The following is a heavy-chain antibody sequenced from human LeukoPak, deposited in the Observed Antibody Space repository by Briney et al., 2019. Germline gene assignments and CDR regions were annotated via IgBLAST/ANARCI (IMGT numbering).Heavy chain of an antibody. Sequence: GGSLRLSCAASGFTFSSYWMSWVRQAPGKGLECVANIKQDGSEKYYVDSVKGRFTISRDSAKNSLFLQMNSLRAEDTAVYYCARGYYDSSGSPFDYWGQGTLVTVSS. D-gene: IGHD3-22*01. J-gene: IGHJ4*02. CDR3: ARGYYDSSGSPFDY. CDR2: IKQDGSEK. V-gene: IGHV3-7*01. CDR1: GFTFSSYW.